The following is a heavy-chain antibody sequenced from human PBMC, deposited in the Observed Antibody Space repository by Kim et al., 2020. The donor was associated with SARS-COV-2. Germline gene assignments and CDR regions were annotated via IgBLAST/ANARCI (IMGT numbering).Heavy chain of an antibody. Sequence: YNDYALSVKSRISINPDTSKRQFSLQLNSVTPEDTALYYCARSVRGYFDYWGQGTLVTVSS. D-gene: IGHD3-10*02. J-gene: IGHJ4*02. V-gene: IGHV6-1*01. CDR2: YN. CDR3: ARSVRGYFDY.